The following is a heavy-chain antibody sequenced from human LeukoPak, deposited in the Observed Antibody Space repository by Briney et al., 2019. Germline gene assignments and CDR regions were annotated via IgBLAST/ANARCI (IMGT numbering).Heavy chain of an antibody. CDR3: ARQKYAILTGYHELGMNWFDP. CDR2: IYYSGST. Sequence: SETLSLTCTVSGGSISSSSYYWRWIRQPPGKGLEWFGCIYYSGSTYYNPSLKSRITISVDTSKSQLSLKLRSVTAADTAVYYCARQKYAILTGYHELGMNWFDPWGQGTLVTVSS. J-gene: IGHJ5*02. D-gene: IGHD3-9*01. V-gene: IGHV4-39*01. CDR1: GGSISSSSYY.